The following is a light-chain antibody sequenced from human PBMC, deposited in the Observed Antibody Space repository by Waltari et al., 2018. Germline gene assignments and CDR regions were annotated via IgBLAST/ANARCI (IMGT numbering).Light chain of an antibody. CDR1: QDITNY. CDR2: AAS. CDR3: QQYNTYPFT. J-gene: IGKJ3*01. Sequence: DIQMTQSPSSLSASVADRVTITCRASQDITNYLAWFQQKPGEAPKSLIYAASYLQSGVPSRFSGSASGTDFTLTISSLQPEDFATYYCQQYNTYPFTSGPGTKVDFK. V-gene: IGKV1-16*01.